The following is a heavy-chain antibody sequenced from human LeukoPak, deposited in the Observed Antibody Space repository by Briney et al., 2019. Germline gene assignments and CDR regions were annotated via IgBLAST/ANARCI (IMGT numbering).Heavy chain of an antibody. CDR2: INHSGST. CDR1: GGSFSGYY. CDR3: ARDNDWAFHY. V-gene: IGHV4-34*01. Sequence: NPSETLSLTCAVYGGSFSGYYWSWIRQPPGKGLEWIGEINHSGSTNYNPSLKSRVTISVDTSKNQFSLKLSSVTAADTAVYYCARDNDWAFHYWGQGTLVTVSS. D-gene: IGHD3-9*01. J-gene: IGHJ4*02.